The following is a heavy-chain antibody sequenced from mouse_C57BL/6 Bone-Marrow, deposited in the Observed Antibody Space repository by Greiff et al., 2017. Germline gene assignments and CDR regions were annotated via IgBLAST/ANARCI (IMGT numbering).Heavy chain of an antibody. D-gene: IGHD1-1*01. CDR3: AREGYGPWYFDV. V-gene: IGHV1-50*01. CDR2: IDPSDSST. Sequence: QVQLQQPGAELVKPGASVKLSCKASGYTFTSYWMQWVKQRPGQGLEWIGEIDPSDSSTNYNPKFKGKATLTVDPSSSTAYMQLSSLTSEDSAVYYCAREGYGPWYFDVWGTGTTVTVSS. CDR1: GYTFTSYW. J-gene: IGHJ1*03.